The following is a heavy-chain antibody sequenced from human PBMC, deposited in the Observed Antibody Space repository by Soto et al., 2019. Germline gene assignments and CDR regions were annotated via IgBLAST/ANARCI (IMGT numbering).Heavy chain of an antibody. CDR2: INAGNGNT. D-gene: IGHD2-21*02. Sequence: ASVKVSCKASGYTFTSYGISWVRQAPGQGLEWMGWINAGNGNTKYSQKIQGRVTITRDTSASTAYMELSSLRFEDTAVYYCARSIVVVTAADYWGQGTLVTVSS. V-gene: IGHV1-18*01. CDR1: GYTFTSYG. CDR3: ARSIVVVTAADY. J-gene: IGHJ4*02.